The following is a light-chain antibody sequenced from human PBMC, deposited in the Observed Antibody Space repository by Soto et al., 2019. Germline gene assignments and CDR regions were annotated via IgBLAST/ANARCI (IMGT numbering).Light chain of an antibody. CDR1: KLGDKY. CDR3: QAWDSSSVV. Sequence: SYELTQTPSVSVSPGQTASITCSGDKLGDKYACWYQQKPGQSPVLVIYEDSKRPSGIPERFSGSNSGNTATLTISGTQAMDEAVYYCQAWDSSSVVFGGGTKLTV. J-gene: IGLJ2*01. V-gene: IGLV3-1*01. CDR2: EDS.